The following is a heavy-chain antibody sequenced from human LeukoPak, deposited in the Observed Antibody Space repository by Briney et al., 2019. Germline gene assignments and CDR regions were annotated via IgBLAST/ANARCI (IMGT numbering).Heavy chain of an antibody. J-gene: IGHJ4*02. V-gene: IGHV4-34*01. CDR3: ARLVRGQWLVLDY. CDR1: GRSFSGYY. CDR2: INHSGST. Sequence: PSETLSLTCAVYGRSFSGYYWSWIRQRPGKGLEWIGEINHSGSTNYNPSLKSRVTISVDMSKNQFSLKLRSVTAADTAVYYCARLVRGQWLVLDYWGQGTLVTVSS. D-gene: IGHD6-19*01.